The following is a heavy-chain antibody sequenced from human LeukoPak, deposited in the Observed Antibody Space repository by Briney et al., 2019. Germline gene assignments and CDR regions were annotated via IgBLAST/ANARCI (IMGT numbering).Heavy chain of an antibody. J-gene: IGHJ2*01. CDR2: IYKGGNT. CDR3: ARVLGIEAAGTWPWYFDL. V-gene: IGHV3-66*01. Sequence: GGSLRLSCAASGFTFSNYAMTWVRQAPRKGLEWVSVIYKGGNTYYTDSVKGRFTISRDNSKNTLYLQMNSLRDEDTAVYYCARVLGIEAAGTWPWYFDLWGRGTLLSVSS. D-gene: IGHD6-13*01. CDR1: GFTFSNYA.